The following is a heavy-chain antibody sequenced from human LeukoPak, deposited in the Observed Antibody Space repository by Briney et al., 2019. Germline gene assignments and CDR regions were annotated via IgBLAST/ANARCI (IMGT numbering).Heavy chain of an antibody. J-gene: IGHJ6*04. Sequence: SETLSLTCTVSGGSISSYYWSWIRQPAGKGLEWIGRIYTSGSTNYNPSLKSRVIMSVDTSKNQFSLKLSSVTAADTAVYYCARAGAGQLWAGLCMDVWGKGTTVTVSS. CDR3: ARAGAGQLWAGLCMDV. CDR1: GGSISSYY. CDR2: IYTSGST. D-gene: IGHD5-18*01. V-gene: IGHV4-4*07.